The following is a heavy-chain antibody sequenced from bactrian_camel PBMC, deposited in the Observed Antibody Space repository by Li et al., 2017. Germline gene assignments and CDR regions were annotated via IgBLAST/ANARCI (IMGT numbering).Heavy chain of an antibody. CDR2: ISAVDDTT. V-gene: IGHV3S1*01. Sequence: HVQLVESGGGLVQPGGSLRLSCVASGFTFKVYWMYWVRQAPGKGLEWVSTISAVDDTTYDADAVKGRFTASRDNAKNTVYLQMNSLKSEDTAVYFCVRDLLNSRYGNYWGQGTQVTVS. D-gene: IGHD5*01. J-gene: IGHJ4*01. CDR1: GFTFKVYW. CDR3: VRDLLNSRYGNY.